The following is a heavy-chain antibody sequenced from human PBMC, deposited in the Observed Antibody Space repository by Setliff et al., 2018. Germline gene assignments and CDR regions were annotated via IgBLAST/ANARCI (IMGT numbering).Heavy chain of an antibody. V-gene: IGHV3-7*01. CDR1: GFIYNNGW. D-gene: IGHD6-19*01. CDR3: AREGSIGWSQYFHH. J-gene: IGHJ1*01. CDR2: INPDGSEK. Sequence: GSLRLSCGASGFIYNNGWVSWVRQAPGKGLEWLASINPDGSEKYYVDSVKGRFTISRDNAKNSLSLQMNSLRTEDTGLYYCAREGSIGWSQYFHHWGQGTPVTVSS.